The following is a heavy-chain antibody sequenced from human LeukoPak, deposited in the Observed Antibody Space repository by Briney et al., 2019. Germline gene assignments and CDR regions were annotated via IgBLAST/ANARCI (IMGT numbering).Heavy chain of an antibody. CDR1: GLTFSSYS. V-gene: IGHV3-21*01. J-gene: IGHJ6*03. Sequence: TGGSLRLSCAASGLTFSSYSMNWVRQAPGKGLEWVSSITSSNNYIYYGDSVKGRFTISRDDAKNSLFLQMNSLRAEDTATYYCARGEFGDYYYFYMDVWGKGTTVTVSS. D-gene: IGHD2/OR15-2a*01. CDR2: ITSSNNYI. CDR3: ARGEFGDYYYFYMDV.